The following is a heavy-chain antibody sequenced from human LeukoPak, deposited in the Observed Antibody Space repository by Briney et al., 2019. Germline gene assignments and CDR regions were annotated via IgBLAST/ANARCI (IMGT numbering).Heavy chain of an antibody. D-gene: IGHD2-2*01. V-gene: IGHV3-21*01. Sequence: GGSLRLSCAASGFTFSSYAMSWVRQAPGKGLEWVSSISSSSSYIYYADSVKGRFTISRDNAKNSLYLQMNSLRAEDTAVYYCARGMGSTPRSGDAFDIWGQGTMVTVSS. CDR3: ARGMGSTPRSGDAFDI. J-gene: IGHJ3*02. CDR1: GFTFSSYA. CDR2: ISSSSSYI.